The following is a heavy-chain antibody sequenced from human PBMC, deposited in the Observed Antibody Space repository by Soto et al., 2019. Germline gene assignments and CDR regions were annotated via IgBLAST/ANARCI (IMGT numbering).Heavy chain of an antibody. V-gene: IGHV3-21*01. Sequence: EVQLVESGGGLVKPGGSLILSCPASGFTFSGYSINWAGRAPGKGLEWVSSISSINSYIYNPDSVKGRFNISRDNAKNSLYLQMNSLRAEDTAVYYCARDLYSSSARYFDYWGQGTLVTVSS. D-gene: IGHD6-6*01. CDR3: ARDLYSSSARYFDY. CDR1: GFTFSGYS. CDR2: ISSINSYI. J-gene: IGHJ4*02.